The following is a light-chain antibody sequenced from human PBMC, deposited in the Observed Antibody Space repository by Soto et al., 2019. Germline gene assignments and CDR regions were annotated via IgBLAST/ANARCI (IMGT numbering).Light chain of an antibody. J-gene: IGKJ1*01. CDR1: QSVSCNY. CDR3: QKYDTSPRT. V-gene: IGKV3-20*01. CDR2: GAS. Sequence: EVMLTQSPCTLSLSPGERATLSCRAIQSVSCNYLAWYQQKSGQDPRLLIYGASNRATGIPDRVSGSGSGTDFAHTIRILEPEDFAVYSCQKYDTSPRTFGQGTKVAFK.